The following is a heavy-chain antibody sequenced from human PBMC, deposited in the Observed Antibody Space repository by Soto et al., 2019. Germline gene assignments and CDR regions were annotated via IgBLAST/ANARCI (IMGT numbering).Heavy chain of an antibody. J-gene: IGHJ4*02. CDR3: ARERYSASVGGY. CDR2: MNPNSGNT. Sequence: QVQLVQSGAEVKKPGASVKVSCKASGYTFTSYDINWVRQATGQGLEWMGWMNPNSGNTGYAQKFQGRDTMTRTTSISTAYMELSSLPSEDTDVYYCARERYSASVGGYWGQGTLVTVSS. D-gene: IGHD5-12*01. CDR1: GYTFTSYD. V-gene: IGHV1-8*01.